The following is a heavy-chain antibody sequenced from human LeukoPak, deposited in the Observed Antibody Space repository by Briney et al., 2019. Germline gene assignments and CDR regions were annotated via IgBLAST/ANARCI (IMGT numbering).Heavy chain of an antibody. J-gene: IGHJ4*02. Sequence: PGGSLRLSCVASGFTFTSYGMHWVRQAPGKGPEWVAVIRFDGSKTYYADSVKGRFTISRGTSKNTLYLQMNSLRPEDTAVYYCAKDVRGEAAAQDYWGQGTLVTVSS. CDR3: AKDVRGEAAAQDY. CDR1: GFTFTSYG. CDR2: IRFDGSKT. V-gene: IGHV3-30*02. D-gene: IGHD6-13*01.